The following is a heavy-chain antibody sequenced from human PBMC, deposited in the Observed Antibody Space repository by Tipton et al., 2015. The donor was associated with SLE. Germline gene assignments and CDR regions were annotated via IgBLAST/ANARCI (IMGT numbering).Heavy chain of an antibody. D-gene: IGHD5-18*01. CDR3: ARGGTAMAYWYFDP. J-gene: IGHJ2*01. CDR1: GGSISSYY. V-gene: IGHV4-59*08. CDR2: IYYSGST. Sequence: TLSLTCTVSGGSISSYYWSWIRQPPGKGLEWIGYIYYSGSTNYNPSLKSRVTISVDTSKNQFSLKLSSVTAADTAVYYCARGGTAMAYWYFDPWGRGPLVTVSS.